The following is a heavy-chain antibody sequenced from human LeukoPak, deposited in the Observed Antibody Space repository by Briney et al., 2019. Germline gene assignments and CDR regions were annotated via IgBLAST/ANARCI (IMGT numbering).Heavy chain of an antibody. J-gene: IGHJ5*02. CDR3: ARGSGSYTGAADH. CDR2: MNHRGNS. D-gene: IGHD6-19*01. CDR1: GMSFTGYY. V-gene: IGHV4-34*01. Sequence: SEILSLTCAVHGMSFTGYYWSWIRQPPGKGLEWIGEMNHRGNSYFNPSFKSRVSISLDTSRKQFSLNLTSVTAADTAFYFCARGSGSYTGAADHWGQGTLVTVSS.